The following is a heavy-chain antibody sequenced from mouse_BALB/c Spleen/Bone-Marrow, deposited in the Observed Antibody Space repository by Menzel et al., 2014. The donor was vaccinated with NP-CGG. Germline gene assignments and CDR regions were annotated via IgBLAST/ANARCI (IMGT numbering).Heavy chain of an antibody. V-gene: IGHV1-80*01. CDR3: AREDGSSPFAY. J-gene: IGHJ3*01. D-gene: IGHD1-1*01. CDR2: IYPGDGDT. Sequence: VQLQQSGAELVRPGSSVKISCKASGYAFSSYWMSWVRQRPGQGLEWIGQIYPGDGDTNYNGKFKGKATLTADKSSSTAYMQLSSLTSEDSAVYFCAREDGSSPFAYWGQGTLVTVSA. CDR1: GYAFSSYW.